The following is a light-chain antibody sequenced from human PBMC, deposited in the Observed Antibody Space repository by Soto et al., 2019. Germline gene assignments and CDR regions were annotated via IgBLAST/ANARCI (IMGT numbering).Light chain of an antibody. CDR2: DAS. V-gene: IGKV3-11*01. CDR3: QKRSNWPLIT. Sequence: EIVLTQSPGTLSLSPGERATLSCRASQSVTTYLAWYQHKPGQAPRLLIYDASNRATAIPARFTGSGSGEGFNLTISSLQTEDFSVCFCQKRSNWPLITFGQGTRLEIK. CDR1: QSVTTY. J-gene: IGKJ5*01.